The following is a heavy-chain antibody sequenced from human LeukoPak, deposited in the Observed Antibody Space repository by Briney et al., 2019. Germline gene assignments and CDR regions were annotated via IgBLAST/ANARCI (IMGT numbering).Heavy chain of an antibody. CDR3: ARPSPPLVT. CDR2: INHSGST. J-gene: IGHJ3*01. Sequence: PSETLSLTCAVYGGSFSGYYWGWIRQPPGKGLEWIGEINHSGSTNYNPSLKSRVTIAVDTSKNQFSLKLSSVTAADTAVYYCARPSPPLVTWSQGTMVTVSS. CDR1: GGSFSGYY. V-gene: IGHV4-34*01. D-gene: IGHD2/OR15-2a*01.